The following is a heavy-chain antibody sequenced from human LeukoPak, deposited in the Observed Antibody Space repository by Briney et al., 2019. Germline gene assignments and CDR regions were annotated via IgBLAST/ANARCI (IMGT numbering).Heavy chain of an antibody. J-gene: IGHJ5*02. D-gene: IGHD6-19*01. V-gene: IGHV5-51*01. CDR1: GYSFTTYW. CDR3: ARAGYSSGWYSNKGNWFDP. CDR2: IYPGDSDT. Sequence: GESLKISCKGSGYSFTTYWIGWVRQMPGKGLEGMGIIYPGDSDTRYNPSFQGQVTISADKSISTAYLQWSSLKASDTAMYYCARAGYSSGWYSNKGNWFDPWGQGTLVTVSS.